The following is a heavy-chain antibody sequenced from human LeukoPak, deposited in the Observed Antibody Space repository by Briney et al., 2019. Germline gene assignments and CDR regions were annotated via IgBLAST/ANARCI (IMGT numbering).Heavy chain of an antibody. CDR1: GGSISSYY. J-gene: IGHJ3*02. V-gene: IGHV4-59*12. D-gene: IGHD3-16*01. CDR2: IYYSGST. CDR3: ARASITDDAFDI. Sequence: SETLSLTCTVSGGSISSYYWSWIRQPPGKGLEWIGYIYYSGSTNYNPSLKSRVTISVDTSKNQFSLKLTSVTAADTAVYYCARASITDDAFDIWGQGTMVTVSS.